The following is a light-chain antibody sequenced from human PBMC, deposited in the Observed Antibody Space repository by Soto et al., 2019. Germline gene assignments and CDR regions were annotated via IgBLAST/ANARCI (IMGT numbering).Light chain of an antibody. CDR1: QSISSW. V-gene: IGKV1-5*03. CDR2: KAS. CDR3: QHYNSSPWT. Sequence: DIQMTQSPSTLSASVGDRVTITCRASQSISSWLAWYQQKPGKAPKLLIYKASSLESGVPSRFSGSGSGTEFTLTISSPQPDDFATYYCQHYNSSPWTFGQGTKVEIK. J-gene: IGKJ1*01.